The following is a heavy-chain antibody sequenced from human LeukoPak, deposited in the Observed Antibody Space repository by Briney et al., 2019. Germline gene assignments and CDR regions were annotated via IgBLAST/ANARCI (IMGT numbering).Heavy chain of an antibody. J-gene: IGHJ4*02. Sequence: GGSLRLSCAASGFTFSSYAMSWVRQAPGKGLEWVSAISGSGGSTYYADSVKGRFTISRDNSKNTLYLQMNSLRAEDTAVYYCAKVSYGDYEGGAYFDYWGQGTLVTVSS. V-gene: IGHV3-23*01. D-gene: IGHD4-17*01. CDR1: GFTFSSYA. CDR2: ISGSGGST. CDR3: AKVSYGDYEGGAYFDY.